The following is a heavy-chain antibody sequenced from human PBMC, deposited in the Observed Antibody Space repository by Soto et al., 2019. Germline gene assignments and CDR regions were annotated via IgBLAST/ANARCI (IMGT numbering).Heavy chain of an antibody. J-gene: IGHJ6*02. Sequence: QLQLQESGPGLVKPSETLSLTCSVSGASISSSNYYWGWIRQPPGKGLEWIANVYYGESTYYNPSLKSRVTISVDTSKNQFSLQLSSVTAADTAVYYCARHPSESPQYYYGMDVWGQGTTVTVSS. CDR1: GASISSSNYY. CDR2: VYYGEST. V-gene: IGHV4-39*01. CDR3: ARHPSESPQYYYGMDV.